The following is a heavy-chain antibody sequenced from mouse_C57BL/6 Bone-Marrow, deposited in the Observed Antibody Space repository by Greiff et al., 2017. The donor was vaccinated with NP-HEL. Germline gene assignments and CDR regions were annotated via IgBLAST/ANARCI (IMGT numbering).Heavy chain of an antibody. V-gene: IGHV1-69*01. J-gene: IGHJ2*01. CDR2: IDPSDSYT. CDR1: GYTFTSYW. D-gene: IGHD2-10*02. Sequence: QVQLQQPGAELVMPGASVKLSCKASGYTFTSYWMHWVKQRPGQGLEWIGEIDPSDSYTNYNQKFKGKSTLTVDKSSSTAYMQLSSRTSADAAVYYCAGEGYDFDYWGQGTTLTVSS. CDR3: AGEGYDFDY.